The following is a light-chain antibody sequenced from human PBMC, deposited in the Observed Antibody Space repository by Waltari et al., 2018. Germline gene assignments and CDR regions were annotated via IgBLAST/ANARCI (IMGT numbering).Light chain of an antibody. CDR2: GAS. Sequence: DIQMTQSPSPVSASVGDRVTITCRASQGINNNIPWYQQKPGKAPSLLIYGASSLQTGVPSRFRDSGSGTEFTLTISSLQPEDFATYYCQQINSFPITFGQGTRLEIK. V-gene: IGKV1-12*01. J-gene: IGKJ5*01. CDR1: QGINNN. CDR3: QQINSFPIT.